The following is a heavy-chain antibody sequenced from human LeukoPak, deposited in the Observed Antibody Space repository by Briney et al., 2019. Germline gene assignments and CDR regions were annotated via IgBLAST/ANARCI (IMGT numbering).Heavy chain of an antibody. Sequence: SGTLSLTCTVSGGSISSYYWSWIRQPPGKGLEWIGYIYYSGSTNYNPSLKSRVTISVDTSKNQFSLKLSSVTAADTAVYYCAIIRLGELSFDYWGQGTLVTVSS. V-gene: IGHV4-59*01. J-gene: IGHJ4*02. CDR1: GGSISSYY. CDR3: AIIRLGELSFDY. CDR2: IYYSGST. D-gene: IGHD3-16*02.